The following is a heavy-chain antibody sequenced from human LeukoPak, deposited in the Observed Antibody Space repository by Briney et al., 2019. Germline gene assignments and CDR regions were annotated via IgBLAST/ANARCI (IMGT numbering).Heavy chain of an antibody. CDR2: IYYSGST. CDR1: DGSISSYY. CDR3: ARGLDYGDYVY. Sequence: KSSETLSLTCTVSDGSISSYYWSWIRQPPGKGLEWIGYIYYSGSTNYNPSLKSRVTISVHTSKNQFSLKLSSVTAADTAVYYCARGLDYGDYVYWGQGTLVTVSS. V-gene: IGHV4-59*01. D-gene: IGHD4-17*01. J-gene: IGHJ4*02.